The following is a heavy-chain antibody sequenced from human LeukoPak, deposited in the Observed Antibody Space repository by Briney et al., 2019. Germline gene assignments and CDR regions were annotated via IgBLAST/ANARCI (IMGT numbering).Heavy chain of an antibody. Sequence: ASVKVSCKASGYTFTSYDINWVRQATGQGREWMGWMNPNSGNTGYAQKFQGRVTMTRNTSISTADMELSSLRSEDTAVYYCARGSYSSSPLDYWGQGTLVTVSS. D-gene: IGHD6-6*01. CDR2: MNPNSGNT. CDR3: ARGSYSSSPLDY. CDR1: GYTFTSYD. J-gene: IGHJ4*02. V-gene: IGHV1-8*01.